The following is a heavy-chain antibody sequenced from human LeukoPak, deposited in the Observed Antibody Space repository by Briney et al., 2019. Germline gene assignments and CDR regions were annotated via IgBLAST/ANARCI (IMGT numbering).Heavy chain of an antibody. CDR2: IYYSGST. Sequence: SETLSLTCTVSGGSISSSSYYWGWIRQPPGNGLEWIGRIYYSGSTYYNPSLKTRVTISVDTSRNQFSLTLRSVTAADTAVYYCARQVVPYCSSTSCYNGWFDPWGQGTLVTVSS. V-gene: IGHV4-39*01. CDR3: ARQVVPYCSSTSCYNGWFDP. CDR1: GGSISSSSYY. D-gene: IGHD2-2*02. J-gene: IGHJ5*02.